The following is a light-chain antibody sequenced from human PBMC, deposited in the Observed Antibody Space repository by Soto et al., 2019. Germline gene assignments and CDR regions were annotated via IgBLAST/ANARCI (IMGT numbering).Light chain of an antibody. CDR1: QSISSW. V-gene: IGKV1-5*01. CDR3: QQYNSHSSFT. Sequence: DIQMTQSPSTLSASVGDRVTITCRASQSISSWLAWYQQKPGKAPKVLIYDASSLESGVPSRFSGSGSGTEFTLTISSLQPDDFAAYYCQQYNSHSSFTFGQGTKVDIK. CDR2: DAS. J-gene: IGKJ2*01.